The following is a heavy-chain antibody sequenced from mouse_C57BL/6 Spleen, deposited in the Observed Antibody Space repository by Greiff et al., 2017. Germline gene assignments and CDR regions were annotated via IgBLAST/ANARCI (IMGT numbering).Heavy chain of an antibody. V-gene: IGHV5-6*01. Sequence: EVQLVESGGDLVKPGGSLKLSCAASGFTFSSYGMSWVRQTPDKRLEWVATISSGGSYTYYPDSVKGRFNISRDNAKNTLYLQMSSLKSEDTAMYYCARHGEDSSGFYYAMDYWGQGTSVTVSS. CDR3: ARHGEDSSGFYYAMDY. CDR1: GFTFSSYG. D-gene: IGHD3-2*02. CDR2: ISSGGSYT. J-gene: IGHJ4*01.